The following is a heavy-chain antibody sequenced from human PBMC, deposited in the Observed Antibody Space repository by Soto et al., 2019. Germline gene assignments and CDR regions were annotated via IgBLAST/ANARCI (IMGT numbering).Heavy chain of an antibody. Sequence: PGWSLRLSSAASGFTFDDYAMPWVRQETEKGLEWVSGISWNSSSIGYADSVKGRFTVSKDNAKNSLYLQMNSLRAEDTAVYYCARDYCSGGSCLNNWFDPWGQGTLVTVSS. CDR1: GFTFDDYA. CDR2: ISWNSSSI. V-gene: IGHV3-9*01. D-gene: IGHD2-15*01. J-gene: IGHJ5*02. CDR3: ARDYCSGGSCLNNWFDP.